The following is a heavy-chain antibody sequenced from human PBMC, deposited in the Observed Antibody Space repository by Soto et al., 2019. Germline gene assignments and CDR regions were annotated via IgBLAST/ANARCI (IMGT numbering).Heavy chain of an antibody. D-gene: IGHD6-19*01. CDR2: ISDSGGST. V-gene: IGHV3-23*01. CDR1: AFTFSCYA. CDR3: AIEVYSRGWYGGWFDP. Sequence: EVQLLESGGGLVQPGGSLRLSCAVSAFTFSCYAMSWVRHAPGKGLEWVSAISDSGGSTYYADSVKGRFTISRDNSKNTLYLQMNSLRAEDTAVYYCAIEVYSRGWYGGWFDPWGQGTLVTVSS. J-gene: IGHJ5*02.